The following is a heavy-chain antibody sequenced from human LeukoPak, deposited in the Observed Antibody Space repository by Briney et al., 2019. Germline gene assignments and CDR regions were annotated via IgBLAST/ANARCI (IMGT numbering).Heavy chain of an antibody. CDR2: IYPGDSDT. CDR1: RYSFISYW. D-gene: IGHD3-22*01. CDR3: VRRGNGYSDAFDI. J-gene: IGHJ3*02. V-gene: IGHV5-51*01. Sequence: GESLQISCQGSRYSFISYWIGWVRPMRGKGLEWMGIIYPGDSDTRYSPSFQGQVTISADKSISAAYLHWSSLKASDTAMYCCVRRGNGYSDAFDIWGQGTMVTVSS.